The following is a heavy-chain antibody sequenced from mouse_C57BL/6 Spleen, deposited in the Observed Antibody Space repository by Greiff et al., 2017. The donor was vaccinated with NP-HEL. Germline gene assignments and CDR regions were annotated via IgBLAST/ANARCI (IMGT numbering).Heavy chain of an antibody. D-gene: IGHD4-1*01. CDR3: ARRTGTEYFDY. CDR2: ISSGSSTI. CDR1: GFTFSDYG. V-gene: IGHV5-17*01. J-gene: IGHJ2*01. Sequence: EVQLVESGGGLVKPGGSLKLSCAASGFTFSDYGMHWVRQAPEKGLEWVAYISSGSSTIYYADTVKGRFTISRDNAKNTLFLQMTSLRSEDTAMYYCARRTGTEYFDYWGQGTTLTVSS.